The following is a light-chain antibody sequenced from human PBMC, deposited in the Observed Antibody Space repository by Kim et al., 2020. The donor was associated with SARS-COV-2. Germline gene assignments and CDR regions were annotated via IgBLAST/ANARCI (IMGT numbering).Light chain of an antibody. CDR3: QVWDSSSDHVV. J-gene: IGLJ2*01. V-gene: IGLV3-21*03. CDR2: DDS. Sequence: QGRPARITCGGNNIGSKSVHWYQQKPGQAPVLVVYDDSDRPSGIPERFSGSNSGNTATLTISRVEAGDEADYYCQVWDSSSDHVVFGGGTQLTVL. CDR1: NIGSKS.